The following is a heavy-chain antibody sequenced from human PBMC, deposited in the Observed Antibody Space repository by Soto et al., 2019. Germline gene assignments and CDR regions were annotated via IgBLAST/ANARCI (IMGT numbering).Heavy chain of an antibody. V-gene: IGHV4-4*07. J-gene: IGHJ6*02. Sequence: PSETLSLTCTVSVDSITTYYWSWIRQPAGKGLEWIGRIDASGNTNYNTSLNSRVTMSIDTSKKQFSLKLTSVTAADTAIYYCARYSNNWFQTEGMDVWGQGTTVTVSS. D-gene: IGHD6-13*01. CDR2: IDASGNT. CDR3: ARYSNNWFQTEGMDV. CDR1: VDSITTYY.